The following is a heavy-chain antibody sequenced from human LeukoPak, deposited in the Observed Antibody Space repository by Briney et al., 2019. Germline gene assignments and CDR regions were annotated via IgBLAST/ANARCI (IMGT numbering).Heavy chain of an antibody. V-gene: IGHV4-34*01. CDR1: GGSFSGYY. CDR3: ARVVCSGGSCYSLDY. Sequence: SETLSLTCAVYGGSFSGYYWSWIRQPPGKGLEWIGEINHSGSTNYNPSLKSRVTISVDTSKNQFSLKLSSVTAADTAVYYCARVVCSGGSCYSLDYWGQGTLVTVSS. D-gene: IGHD2-15*01. CDR2: INHSGST. J-gene: IGHJ4*02.